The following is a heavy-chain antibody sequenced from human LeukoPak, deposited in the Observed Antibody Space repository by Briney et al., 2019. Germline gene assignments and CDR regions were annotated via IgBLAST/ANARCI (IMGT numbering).Heavy chain of an antibody. V-gene: IGHV3-48*03. J-gene: IGHJ4*02. CDR2: ISSSGSTI. Sequence: AGGSLRLSCAASGLTFSSYEMNWVRQAPGKGLERVSYISSSGSTIYYADSVKGRFTISRDNAKNSLYLQMNSLRAEDTAVYYCARALNLLDPVTLDYWGQGTLVTVSS. D-gene: IGHD1-1*01. CDR3: ARALNLLDPVTLDY. CDR1: GLTFSSYE.